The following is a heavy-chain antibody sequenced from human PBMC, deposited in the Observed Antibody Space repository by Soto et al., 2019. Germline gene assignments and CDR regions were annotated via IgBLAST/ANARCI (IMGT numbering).Heavy chain of an antibody. CDR2: INHSGST. J-gene: IGHJ5*02. V-gene: IGHV4-34*01. CDR3: ARDGYCSSTSCYTNWFDP. Sequence: QVQLQQWGAGLLKPSETLSLTCAVYGGSFSGYYWSWIRQPPGKGLEWIGEINHSGSTNYNPSLKSRGTRSVDTAKNQFSLKLSSVTAADTAVYYCARDGYCSSTSCYTNWFDPWGQGTLVTVSS. CDR1: GGSFSGYY. D-gene: IGHD2-2*02.